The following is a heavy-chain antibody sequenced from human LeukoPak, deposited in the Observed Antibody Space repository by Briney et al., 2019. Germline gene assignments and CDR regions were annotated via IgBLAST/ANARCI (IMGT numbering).Heavy chain of an antibody. J-gene: IGHJ4*02. D-gene: IGHD5-12*01. Sequence: SETLSLTCTVSGYSISSGYYWGWIRQPPGKGLEWIGSIYHSGSTYYNPSLKSRVTISVDTSKNQFSLKLSSVTAADTAVYYCARAFKIIYSGFDYWGQGTLVTVSS. CDR3: ARAFKIIYSGFDY. CDR2: IYHSGST. CDR1: GYSISSGYY. V-gene: IGHV4-38-2*02.